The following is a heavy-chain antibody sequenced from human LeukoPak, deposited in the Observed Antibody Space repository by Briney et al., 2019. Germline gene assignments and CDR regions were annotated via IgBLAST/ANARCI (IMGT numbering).Heavy chain of an antibody. V-gene: IGHV5-51*01. D-gene: IGHD3-3*01. Sequence: GESLKISFKGSGYRFTSYWIGWVRPMPGKGLEWMGIIYPGDSDTRYSPSFQGQVTISADKSISTAYLQWSSLKASDTAMYYCARLRSYYDFWSGYYLAGHDAFDIWGQGTMVTVSS. CDR2: IYPGDSDT. CDR3: ARLRSYYDFWSGYYLAGHDAFDI. CDR1: GYRFTSYW. J-gene: IGHJ3*02.